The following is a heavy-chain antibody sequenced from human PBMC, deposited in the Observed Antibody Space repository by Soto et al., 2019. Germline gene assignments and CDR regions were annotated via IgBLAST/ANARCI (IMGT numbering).Heavy chain of an antibody. J-gene: IGHJ4*02. CDR3: ARDRATFDS. CDR1: GFTFISYA. Sequence: EVQLLQSXGGLVQPGGSLGLSCGASGFTFISYAMSWVRHVPGKGLEWISSISGSGANTWYAGSVQGRFIISRDNSKSTVSLHMSSLRVEDTAIYYCARDRATFDSWGQGTLVTVSS. CDR2: ISGSGANT. V-gene: IGHV3-23*01. D-gene: IGHD1-26*01.